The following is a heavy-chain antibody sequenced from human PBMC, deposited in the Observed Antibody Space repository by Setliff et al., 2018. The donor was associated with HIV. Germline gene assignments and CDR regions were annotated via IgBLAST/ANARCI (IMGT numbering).Heavy chain of an antibody. CDR2: INPNSGGT. J-gene: IGHJ4*02. V-gene: IGHV1-2*02. CDR1: GYTFTAYY. CDR3: ARRVPPIPSGDLDY. D-gene: IGHD4-17*01. Sequence: ASVKVSCKTSGYTFTAYYIHWVRQAPGQGLEWMGWINPNSGGTNYAQKFQGRVTMTRDTSISTAYMDLSRLRSDGTAVYYCARRVPPIPSGDLDYWGQGTLVTVSS.